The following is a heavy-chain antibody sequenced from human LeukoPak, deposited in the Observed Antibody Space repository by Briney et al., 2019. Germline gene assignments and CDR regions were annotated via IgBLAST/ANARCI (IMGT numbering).Heavy chain of an antibody. Sequence: ASVKVSCKASGYTFTGYYMHWVRQAPGQGLEWMGWINPNSGGTNYAQKFQGRVTMTRDTPISTAYMELSRLRSDDTAVYYCARERAYVFDYGGNRDAFDIWGQGTMVTVSS. CDR3: ARERAYVFDYGGNRDAFDI. V-gene: IGHV1-2*02. D-gene: IGHD4-23*01. CDR2: INPNSGGT. CDR1: GYTFTGYY. J-gene: IGHJ3*02.